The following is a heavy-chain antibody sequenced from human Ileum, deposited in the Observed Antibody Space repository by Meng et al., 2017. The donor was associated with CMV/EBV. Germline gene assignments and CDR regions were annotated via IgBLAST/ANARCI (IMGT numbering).Heavy chain of an antibody. CDR1: GYTFTGFY. CDR2: INPNTGAT. V-gene: IGHV1-2*02. CDR3: ARGTATFDP. D-gene: IGHD2-21*02. Sequence: KVSCKASGYTFTGFYMHWVRQAPGQGLEWMGWINPNTGATNYAQKFQGRVIMTRDTSITTAYMDLSSLRSDDTAVYYCARGTATFDPWGQGTLVTVSS. J-gene: IGHJ5*02.